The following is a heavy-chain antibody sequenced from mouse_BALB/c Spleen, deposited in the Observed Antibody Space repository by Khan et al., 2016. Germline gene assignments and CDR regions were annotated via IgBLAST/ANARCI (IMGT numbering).Heavy chain of an antibody. J-gene: IGHJ4*01. Sequence: QVQLKQSGAELMKPGASVKISCMSTGYTFSNYWIERVKQRPGHGLEWIGDILPGSGKSNYNENLKGKATYTADTSSNTAYMQLSTLTAEDAAVYYCARAWYSMDYWGQGTSVTVSS. V-gene: IGHV1-9*01. CDR2: ILPGSGKS. CDR1: GYTFSNYW. CDR3: ARAWYSMDY.